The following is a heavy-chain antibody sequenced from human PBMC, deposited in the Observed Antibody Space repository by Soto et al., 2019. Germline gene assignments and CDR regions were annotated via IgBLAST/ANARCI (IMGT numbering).Heavy chain of an antibody. J-gene: IGHJ4*02. CDR3: AREVVTTEWYFDN. D-gene: IGHD1-1*01. V-gene: IGHV3-30-3*01. CDR2: TSANDGTT. Sequence: QVQLMESGGGVVQPGGSLRLSFVTSGFTFSSHSMHWFRQAPGKGLEWVAVTSANDGTTFYTDSVKGRFTVSRDNSKNTLYLQMNSLRVEDTAVYYCAREVVTTEWYFDNWGQGILVIVSS. CDR1: GFTFSSHS.